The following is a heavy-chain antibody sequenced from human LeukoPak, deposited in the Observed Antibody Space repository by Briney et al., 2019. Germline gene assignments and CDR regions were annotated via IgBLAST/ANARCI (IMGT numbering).Heavy chain of an antibody. Sequence: GGSLRLSCAASGFTVSSNYMSWVRQAPGKGLEWVSVIYSGGSTYYADSVKGRFTISRDNSKNTLYLQMSSLRAEDTAVYYCARDPGYYDSSGYSLWGQGTLVTVSS. V-gene: IGHV3-66*01. D-gene: IGHD3-22*01. CDR2: IYSGGST. J-gene: IGHJ4*02. CDR1: GFTVSSNY. CDR3: ARDPGYYDSSGYSL.